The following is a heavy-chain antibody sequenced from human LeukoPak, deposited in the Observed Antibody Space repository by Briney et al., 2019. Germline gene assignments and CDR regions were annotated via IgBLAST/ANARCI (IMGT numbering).Heavy chain of an antibody. CDR1: GGTFSSYA. CDR3: ARDSALPVGATGPAFDY. J-gene: IGHJ4*02. Sequence: GSSVKVSCKASGGTFSSYAISWVRQAPGQGLEWMGWISAYNGNTNYAQKLQGRVTMTTDTSTSTAYMELRSLRSDDTAVYYCARDSALPVGATGPAFDYWGQGTLVTVSS. D-gene: IGHD1-26*01. V-gene: IGHV1-18*01. CDR2: ISAYNGNT.